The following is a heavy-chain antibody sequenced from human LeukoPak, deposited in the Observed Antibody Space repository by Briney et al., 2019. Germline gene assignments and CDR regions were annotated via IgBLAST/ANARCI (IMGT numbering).Heavy chain of an antibody. CDR1: DYSISSGYY. CDR3: ARRSRPRYCSSTSCYAGFGWFDP. CDR2: IYHSGST. Sequence: SETLSLTCTVSDYSISSGYYWGWIRQPPGKGLEWIGSIYHSGSTYYNPSLKSRVTISVDTSKNQFSLKLSSVTAADTAVYYCARRSRPRYCSSTSCYAGFGWFDPWGQGTLVTVSS. J-gene: IGHJ5*02. D-gene: IGHD2-2*01. V-gene: IGHV4-38-2*02.